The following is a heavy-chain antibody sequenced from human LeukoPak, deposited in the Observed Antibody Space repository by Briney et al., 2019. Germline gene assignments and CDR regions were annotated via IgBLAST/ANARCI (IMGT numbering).Heavy chain of an antibody. Sequence: PSETLSLTCAVYGGSFSGYYWSWIRQPPGKGLEWIGYISYSGSTNYNPSLKSRVTISVDTSKNQFSLKLSSVTAADTAVYYCARGQWFGDYWGQGTLVTVSS. V-gene: IGHV4-59*01. CDR3: ARGQWFGDY. CDR1: GGSFSGYY. CDR2: ISYSGST. D-gene: IGHD3-22*01. J-gene: IGHJ4*02.